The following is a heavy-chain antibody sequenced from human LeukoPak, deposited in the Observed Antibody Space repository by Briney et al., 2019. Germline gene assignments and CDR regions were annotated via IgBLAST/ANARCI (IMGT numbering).Heavy chain of an antibody. Sequence: SETLSLTCTVSGYSINSGYYWGWIRQPPGKGLEWIGSIYHSGSTYYNPSLKSRVTISMDTSKNQFSLKLSSVTAADTAVYYCAREGPRVEANDYWGQGTLVTVSS. V-gene: IGHV4-38-2*02. J-gene: IGHJ4*02. D-gene: IGHD1-26*01. CDR2: IYHSGST. CDR1: GYSINSGYY. CDR3: AREGPRVEANDY.